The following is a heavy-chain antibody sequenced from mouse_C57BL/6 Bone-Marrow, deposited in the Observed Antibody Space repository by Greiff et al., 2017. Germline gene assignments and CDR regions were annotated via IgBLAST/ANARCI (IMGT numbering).Heavy chain of an antibody. CDR3: ARQGNWAWFAY. J-gene: IGHJ3*01. CDR1: GFTFSDYY. CDR2: ISNGGGST. D-gene: IGHD4-1*01. Sequence: EVMLVESGGGLVQPGGSLKLSCAASGFTFSDYYMYWVRQTPEKRLEWVAYISNGGGSTYYPDTVKGRFTISRTNAKNTLYLQMSRLKSEDTAMYYCARQGNWAWFAYWGQGTLVTVSA. V-gene: IGHV5-12*01.